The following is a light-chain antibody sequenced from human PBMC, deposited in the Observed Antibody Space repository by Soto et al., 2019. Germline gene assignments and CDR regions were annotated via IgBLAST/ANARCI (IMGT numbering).Light chain of an antibody. CDR2: GAS. J-gene: IGKJ1*01. CDR1: QTISRW. CDR3: QQYNSYSRVGT. V-gene: IGKV1-5*01. Sequence: DIQITQSHSSLSASLRDIVTITCRASQTISRWVAWYQQKAGKAPKLLIFGASSLKSGVPSRFSGSGSGTEFTLTIRSLQPDHFATYYCQQYNSYSRVGTVGQGTKVDIK.